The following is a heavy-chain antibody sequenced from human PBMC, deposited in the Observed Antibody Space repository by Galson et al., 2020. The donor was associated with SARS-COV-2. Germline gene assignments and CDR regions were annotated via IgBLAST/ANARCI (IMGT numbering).Heavy chain of an antibody. CDR3: ARIHFYSNYDYGMDV. V-gene: IGHV1-18*01. CDR1: GYTFNNFG. Sequence: ASVKVSCRASGYTFNNFGISWVRQAPGQGLEWMGWINNYNHNTKYAQKFQGRVTMTTDTSTSTAYMEVRSLRSDDTAVYYCARIHFYSNYDYGMDVGGQGTTVTVSS. J-gene: IGHJ6*02. D-gene: IGHD4-4*01. CDR2: INNYNHNT.